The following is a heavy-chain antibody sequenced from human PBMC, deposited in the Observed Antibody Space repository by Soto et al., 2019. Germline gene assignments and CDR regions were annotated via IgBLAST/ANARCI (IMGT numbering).Heavy chain of an antibody. V-gene: IGHV4-4*09. CDR3: ATYSVGEGGRGY. CDR2: HHSDST. Sequence: QVQLQESGPGLVKPSETLSLTCTVSGGSMSGQHWSWIRQPPGKGLEWIGHHSDSTNYNPSLKSQGTISTDTSKNQCSLKLSSVTAADTAVYYCATYSVGEGGRGYWGQGTLVTVSS. J-gene: IGHJ4*02. CDR1: GGSMSGQH. D-gene: IGHD5-12*01.